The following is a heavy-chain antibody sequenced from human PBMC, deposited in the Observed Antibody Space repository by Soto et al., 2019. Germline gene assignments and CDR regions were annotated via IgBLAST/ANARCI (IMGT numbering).Heavy chain of an antibody. Sequence: GGSLRLSCAASGFTFSSYAMHWVRQAPGKGLEWVAVISYDGSNKYYADSVKGRFTISRDNSKNTLYLQMNSLRAEDTAVYYCARDKRVGATYYYYGMDVWGQGTTVTVSS. CDR2: ISYDGSNK. V-gene: IGHV3-30-3*01. CDR1: GFTFSSYA. CDR3: ARDKRVGATYYYYGMDV. D-gene: IGHD1-26*01. J-gene: IGHJ6*02.